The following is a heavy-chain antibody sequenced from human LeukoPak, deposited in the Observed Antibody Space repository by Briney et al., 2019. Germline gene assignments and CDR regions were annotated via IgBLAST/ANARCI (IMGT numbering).Heavy chain of an antibody. J-gene: IGHJ4*02. CDR2: LSAYNGNT. D-gene: IGHD6-19*01. V-gene: IGHV1-18*01. CDR1: GYTFTNYG. CDR3: ARDSRQWLVSAGDY. Sequence: GASVKVSCKASGYTFTNYGISWVRQAPGQGLEWMGWLSAYNGNTNYAQKLQGRVTMTTDTSTSTVYMELRSLTSDDTAMYYCARDSRQWLVSAGDYWGQGTLVTVSS.